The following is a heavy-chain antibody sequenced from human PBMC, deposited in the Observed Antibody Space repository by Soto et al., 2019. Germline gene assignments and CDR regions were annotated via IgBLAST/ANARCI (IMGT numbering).Heavy chain of an antibody. V-gene: IGHV4-39*01. Sequence: LETLSLTCTVSGGSISSSSYYWGWIRQPPGKGLEWIGSIYYSGSTYYNPSLKSRVTISVDTSKNQFSLKLSSVNAADTALYYCARRRYDFWSGWLDYYHGMEVSGQGTTVT. J-gene: IGHJ6*02. CDR2: IYYSGST. CDR3: ARRRYDFWSGWLDYYHGMEV. CDR1: GGSISSSSYY. D-gene: IGHD3-3*01.